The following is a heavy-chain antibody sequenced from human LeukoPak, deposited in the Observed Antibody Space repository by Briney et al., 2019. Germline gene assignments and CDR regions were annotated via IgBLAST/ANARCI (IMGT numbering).Heavy chain of an antibody. CDR1: GASISTYY. Sequence: SETLSLTCTVSGASISTYYWSWVRQPAGKGLEWIGRIFTGGTTNYNPSLKSRVTMSVDTSKNQFSLKLSSVTAADTAVYYCARDRDSGSSSNRYYFDYWGQGTLVTVSS. CDR3: ARDRDSGSSSNRYYFDY. J-gene: IGHJ4*02. D-gene: IGHD1-26*01. CDR2: IFTGGTT. V-gene: IGHV4-4*07.